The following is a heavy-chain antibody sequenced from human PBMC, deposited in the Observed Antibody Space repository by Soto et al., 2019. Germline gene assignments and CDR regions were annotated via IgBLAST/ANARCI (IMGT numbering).Heavy chain of an antibody. D-gene: IGHD1-26*01. CDR3: ARDRGSSGSSPADAFDI. J-gene: IGHJ3*02. Sequence: GGSLRLSCAAAGFTFSSYSMNWVRQAPGEGLEWVSYISTSSSYIYYADSVKGRFTISRDNAKNSLYLQMNSLRVEDTAVYYCARDRGSSGSSPADAFDIWGQGTMVTVSS. V-gene: IGHV3-21*01. CDR1: GFTFSSYS. CDR2: ISTSSSYI.